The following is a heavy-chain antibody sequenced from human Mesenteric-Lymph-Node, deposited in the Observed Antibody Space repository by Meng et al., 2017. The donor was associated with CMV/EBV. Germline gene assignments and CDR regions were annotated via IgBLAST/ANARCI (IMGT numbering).Heavy chain of an antibody. Sequence: ASAKVSCKTSGYSFSNYGISWVRQAPGQGLEWMGWISAYNGNADYAQKFQGRVTMTTDTPTNTGYMELRSLTSDDTAVYYCARVGLYCTAATCHEPWGQGTLVTVSS. CDR1: GYSFSNYG. CDR3: ARVGLYCTAATCHEP. D-gene: IGHD2-8*02. V-gene: IGHV1-18*04. J-gene: IGHJ5*02. CDR2: ISAYNGNA.